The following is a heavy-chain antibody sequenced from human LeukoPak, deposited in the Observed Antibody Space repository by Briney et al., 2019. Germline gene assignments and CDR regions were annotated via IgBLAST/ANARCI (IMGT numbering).Heavy chain of an antibody. V-gene: IGHV1-24*01. D-gene: IGHD3-10*01. CDR3: ARGPTYYYASGRPTFYYYYGMDV. CDR2: FDPEDGET. J-gene: IGHJ6*02. CDR1: GYTLTELS. Sequence: GASVKVSCKVSGYTLTELSMHWVRQAPGKGLEWMGGFDPEDGETIYAQKLQGRVTMTRNTSISTAYMELSSLRSEDTTVYYCARGPTYYYASGRPTFYYYYGMDVWGQGTTVTVSS.